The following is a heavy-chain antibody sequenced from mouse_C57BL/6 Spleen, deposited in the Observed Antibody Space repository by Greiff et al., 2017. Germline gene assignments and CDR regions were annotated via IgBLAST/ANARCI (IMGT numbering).Heavy chain of an antibody. D-gene: IGHD1-1*02. Sequence: VQLQQPGAELVKPGASVKMSCKASGYTFTSYWITWVKQRPGQGLEWIGDIYPGSGSTNYNEKFKSKATLTVDPSSSPAYMQLSSLTSEDSAVYYCAPNYDYAMDYWGQGTSVTVSS. J-gene: IGHJ4*01. CDR1: GYTFTSYW. CDR3: APNYDYAMDY. V-gene: IGHV1-55*01. CDR2: IYPGSGST.